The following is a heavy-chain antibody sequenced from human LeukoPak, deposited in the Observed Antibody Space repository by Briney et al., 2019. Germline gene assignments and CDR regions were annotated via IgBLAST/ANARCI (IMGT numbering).Heavy chain of an antibody. V-gene: IGHV1-18*01. CDR1: GYNFDKFG. J-gene: IGHJ4*02. CDR3: ARDTPQHLKRFDY. Sequence: PGASVKVSCKASGYNFDKFGIAWVRQAPGQGLEWMGWINTYNGNTKYAHQIQGRVTMTRDTSTSTVYMELSRLRADDTAVYFCARDTPQHLKRFDYWGQGTQVTVSS. D-gene: IGHD6-13*01. CDR2: INTYNGNT.